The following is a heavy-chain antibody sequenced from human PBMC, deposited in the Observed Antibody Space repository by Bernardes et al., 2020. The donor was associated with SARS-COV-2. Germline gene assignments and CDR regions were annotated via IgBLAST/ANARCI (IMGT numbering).Heavy chain of an antibody. D-gene: IGHD3-3*01. CDR3: AKDRAYYDFWSGYIELPSHYYYYGMDV. Sequence: GGSLRLSCAASGFTFSSYGMHWVRQAPGKGLEWVAVISYDGSNKYYADSVKGRFTISRDNSKNTLYLQMNSLRAEDTAVYYCAKDRAYYDFWSGYIELPSHYYYYGMDVWGQGTTVTVSS. V-gene: IGHV3-30*18. CDR2: ISYDGSNK. CDR1: GFTFSSYG. J-gene: IGHJ6*02.